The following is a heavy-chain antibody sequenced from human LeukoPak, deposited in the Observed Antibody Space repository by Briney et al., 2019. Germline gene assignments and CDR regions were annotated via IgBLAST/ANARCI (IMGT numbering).Heavy chain of an antibody. CDR2: IRSKAYGGTT. J-gene: IGHJ4*02. Sequence: PGRSLRLSCTASGLTFGNYAMSWFRQAPGKGLEWVGFIRSKAYGGTTEYAASVKGRFTISRDDSKSIAYLQMNSLKTEDTAVYYCICYDSSGYYYDLDYWGQGTLVTVSS. V-gene: IGHV3-49*03. CDR3: ICYDSSGYYYDLDY. CDR1: GLTFGNYA. D-gene: IGHD3-22*01.